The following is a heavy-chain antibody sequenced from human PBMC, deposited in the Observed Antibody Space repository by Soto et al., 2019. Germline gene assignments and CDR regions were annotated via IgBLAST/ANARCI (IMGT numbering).Heavy chain of an antibody. V-gene: IGHV1-69*13. D-gene: IGHD3-22*01. Sequence: SVKVSCKAPGGTFSSYAVSWVRQAPGQGLEWMGGIIPMFGTAKYAQKFQGRVTITADESTSTAYMESSSLRSEDTAVYYCAKTSRGMTYERSGYYCAWLDPCGHGAMVTVFS. CDR3: AKTSRGMTYERSGYYCAWLDP. CDR1: GGTFSSYA. CDR2: IIPMFGTA. J-gene: IGHJ5*02.